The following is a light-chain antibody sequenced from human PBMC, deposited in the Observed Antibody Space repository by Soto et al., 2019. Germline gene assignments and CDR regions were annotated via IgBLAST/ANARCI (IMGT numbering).Light chain of an antibody. V-gene: IGKV3-11*01. CDR2: AAS. CDR3: QQRSDWPIT. J-gene: IGKJ5*01. Sequence: EIVLTQSPASLSLYPVERATLSCRASQSVDSHLVWYQQKPGQAPRLLIFAASNRATSIPVRFSGSGSGTDCTLAINHLEPDDFALYYCQQRSDWPITFGQGTRLHIK. CDR1: QSVDSH.